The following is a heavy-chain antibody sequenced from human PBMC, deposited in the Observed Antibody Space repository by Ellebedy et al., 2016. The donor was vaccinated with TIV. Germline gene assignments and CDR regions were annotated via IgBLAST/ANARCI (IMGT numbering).Heavy chain of an antibody. Sequence: GGSLRLSXAASGFTFSDYYMSWIRQAPGKGLEWVSYISSSSSYTNYADSVKGRFTISRDNAKNSLYLQMNSLRAEDTAVYYCARHYYYDSSGPTAGLTSWGQGTLVTVSS. V-gene: IGHV3-11*03. J-gene: IGHJ5*02. CDR3: ARHYYYDSSGPTAGLTS. CDR2: ISSSSSYT. D-gene: IGHD3-22*01. CDR1: GFTFSDYY.